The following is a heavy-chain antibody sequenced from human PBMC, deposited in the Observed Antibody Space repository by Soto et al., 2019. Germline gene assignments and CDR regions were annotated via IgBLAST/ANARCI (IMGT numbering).Heavy chain of an antibody. D-gene: IGHD3-3*01. CDR1: GFTFSSYG. Sequence: LRLSCAASGFTFSSYGMHWVRQAPGKGLEWVAVISYDGSNKYYADSVKGRFTISRDNSKNTLYLQMNSLRAEDTAVYYCAKDRVFADGYYYYGMDVWGQGTTVTVSS. J-gene: IGHJ6*02. CDR3: AKDRVFADGYYYYGMDV. CDR2: ISYDGSNK. V-gene: IGHV3-30*18.